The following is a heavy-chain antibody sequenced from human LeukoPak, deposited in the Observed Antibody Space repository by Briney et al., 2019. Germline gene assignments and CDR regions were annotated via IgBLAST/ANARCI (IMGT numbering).Heavy chain of an antibody. D-gene: IGHD3-10*01. Sequence: PGGSLRLSCAASGFTFSSYAMSWVRQAPGKGLEWVSAISGSGGSTYYADSVKGRFTISRDNSKHTLYLQMNSLRAEDTAVYYCAKGLSGYYYGSGSYYNAYYYGMDVWGQGTTVTVSS. CDR3: AKGLSGYYYGSGSYYNAYYYGMDV. J-gene: IGHJ6*02. CDR1: GFTFSSYA. V-gene: IGHV3-23*01. CDR2: ISGSGGST.